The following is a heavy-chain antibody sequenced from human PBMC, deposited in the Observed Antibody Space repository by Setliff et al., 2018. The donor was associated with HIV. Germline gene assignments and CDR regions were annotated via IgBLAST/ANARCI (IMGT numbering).Heavy chain of an antibody. CDR2: IFYTGST. V-gene: IGHV4-59*08. J-gene: IGHJ4*02. D-gene: IGHD3-22*01. CDR3: GRQVPVPGVAVTPIDY. CDR1: GGSSSSYY. Sequence: SETLSLTCTVSGGSSSSYYWTWLRPFQGKGLEWIGFIFYTGSTTYNPSLNSTVTISVDTSKNQFSLKVTSVTAADTSVYYCGRQVPVPGVAVTPIDYCRQGTLVTVSS.